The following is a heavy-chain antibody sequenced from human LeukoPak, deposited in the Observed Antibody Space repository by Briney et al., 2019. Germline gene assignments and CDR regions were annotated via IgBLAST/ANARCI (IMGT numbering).Heavy chain of an antibody. CDR1: GDSISSGNYY. J-gene: IGHJ4*02. CDR3: ARESPTGYCSGDSCYYGGLDC. D-gene: IGHD2-15*01. Sequence: PSETLSLTCTVSGDSISSGNYYWSWIRQPPGKGLEWLGYTHYTGSTYFNPSLKSRITISVDTSKNQFSLKLSSVTAADTAVYYCARESPTGYCSGDSCYYGGLDCWGQGTLVTVSS. V-gene: IGHV4-30-4*01. CDR2: THYTGST.